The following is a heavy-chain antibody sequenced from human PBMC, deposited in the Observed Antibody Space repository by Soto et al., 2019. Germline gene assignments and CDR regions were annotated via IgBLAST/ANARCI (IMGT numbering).Heavy chain of an antibody. CDR1: GGSISSSNW. Sequence: SETLSLTCAVSGGSISSSNWWSWVRQPPGKGLEWIGEIYHSGSTNYNPSLKSRVTISVDKSKNQFSLKLSSVTAADTAVYYCARHINREWLTSYYYYGMDVWGQGTTVTVSS. V-gene: IGHV4-4*02. CDR2: IYHSGST. CDR3: ARHINREWLTSYYYYGMDV. J-gene: IGHJ6*02. D-gene: IGHD6-19*01.